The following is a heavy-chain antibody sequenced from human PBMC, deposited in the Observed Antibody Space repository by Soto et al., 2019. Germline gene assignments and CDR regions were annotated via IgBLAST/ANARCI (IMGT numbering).Heavy chain of an antibody. V-gene: IGHV3-30*03. CDR1: GVTFKDYG. J-gene: IGHJ2*01. Sequence: GGSLRLSCGAPGVTFKDYGMHWVRQAPGKGLEWVAVISYDGKQTYYADSVKGRFTISKDKSKRTLFLQMNSLRVDDTAVYYCARDGWGSNWYFDLWGRGTLVTV. CDR3: ARDGWGSNWYFDL. D-gene: IGHD3-16*01. CDR2: ISYDGKQT.